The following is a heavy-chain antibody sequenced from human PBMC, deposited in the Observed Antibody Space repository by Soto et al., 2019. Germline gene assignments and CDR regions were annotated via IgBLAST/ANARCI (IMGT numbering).Heavy chain of an antibody. CDR2: INHSGST. V-gene: IGHV4-34*01. CDR1: GGSFSGCY. CDR3: ARSISARPSIVNWFDP. Sequence: SETLSLTCAVYGGSFSGCYWSWIRQPPGKGLEWIGEINHSGSTNYNPSLKSRVTISVDTSKNQFSLKLSSVTAADTAVYSCARSISARPSIVNWFDPWCQGTLVTVSS. D-gene: IGHD2-15*01. J-gene: IGHJ5*02.